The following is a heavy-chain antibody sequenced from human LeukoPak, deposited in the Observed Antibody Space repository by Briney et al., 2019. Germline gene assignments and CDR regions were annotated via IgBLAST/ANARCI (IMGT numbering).Heavy chain of an antibody. D-gene: IGHD3-22*01. Sequence: GGSLRLSCAASGFTFSTYWMHWVRHAPGKGLVWVSRIKSDGGTNYADSVKGRFTISRDNAKKTVSLQMNSLRPEDTGVYYCARAPSEIGGYYPEYFRHWGQGTLVAVSS. V-gene: IGHV3-74*01. CDR3: ARAPSEIGGYYPEYFRH. CDR1: GFTFSTYW. J-gene: IGHJ1*01. CDR2: IKSDGGT.